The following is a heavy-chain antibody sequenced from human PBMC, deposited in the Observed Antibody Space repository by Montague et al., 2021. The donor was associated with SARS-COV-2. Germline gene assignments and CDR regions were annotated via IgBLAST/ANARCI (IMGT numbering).Heavy chain of an antibody. CDR3: ARDNEWELHLDY. D-gene: IGHD1-26*01. Sequence: SLRLSCAVSGFTFSSYWMTWVRQAPGKGLEWVANIKQDGSEKYYVDSVKGRFTISRDNAKNSLYLQMNSLRAEDTAVYCCARDNEWELHLDYWGQGTLVTVSS. J-gene: IGHJ4*02. V-gene: IGHV3-7*03. CDR2: IKQDGSEK. CDR1: GFTFSSYW.